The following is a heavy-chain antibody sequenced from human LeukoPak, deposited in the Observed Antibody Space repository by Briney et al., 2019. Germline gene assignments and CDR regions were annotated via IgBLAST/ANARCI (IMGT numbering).Heavy chain of an antibody. CDR1: GYTFTNYY. V-gene: IGHV1-46*01. J-gene: IGHJ4*02. Sequence: ASVKVSCKASGYTFTNYYMHWVRQAPGQGLEWMGIINPSGGSTSYAQKFQGRVTMTRDTSTSTFYMELSRLRSDDTAVYYCARAVGATLTLGYWGQGTLVTVSS. CDR2: INPSGGST. D-gene: IGHD1-26*01. CDR3: ARAVGATLTLGY.